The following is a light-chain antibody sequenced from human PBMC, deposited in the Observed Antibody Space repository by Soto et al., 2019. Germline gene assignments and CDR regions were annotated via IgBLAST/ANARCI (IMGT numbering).Light chain of an antibody. Sequence: DIPMTQSPSSLSASVGDSVIITCRASQSIGSFLNWYRQKPGKAPDLLIYGASSLQRGVPSRFRGSGTETEFSLTISSLQPEDFATYYCQQSYSSPRTFGHGTKVEI. CDR2: GAS. V-gene: IGKV1-39*01. CDR3: QQSYSSPRT. J-gene: IGKJ1*01. CDR1: QSIGSF.